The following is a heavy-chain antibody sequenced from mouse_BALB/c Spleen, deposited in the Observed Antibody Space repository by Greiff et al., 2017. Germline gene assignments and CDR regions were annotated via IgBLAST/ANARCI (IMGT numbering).Heavy chain of an antibody. J-gene: IGHJ4*01. CDR3: AREGRYDYGDAMDY. V-gene: IGHV5-4*02. Sequence: EVMLVESGGGLVKPGGSLKLSCAASGFTFSDYYMYWVRQTPEKRLEWVATISDGGSYTYYPDSVKGRFTISRDNAKNNLYLQMSSLKSEDTAMYYCAREGRYDYGDAMDYWGQGTSVTVSS. D-gene: IGHD2-4*01. CDR1: GFTFSDYY. CDR2: ISDGGSYT.